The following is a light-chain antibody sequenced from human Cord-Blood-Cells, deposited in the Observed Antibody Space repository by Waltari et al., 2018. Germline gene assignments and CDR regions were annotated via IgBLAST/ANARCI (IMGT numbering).Light chain of an antibody. V-gene: IGKV3-15*01. CDR1: QSVSSN. CDR2: GAS. J-gene: IGKJ1*01. CDR3: QQYNNWPWT. Sequence: EIVMTQSPATLSVSPGERATLSCRASQSVSSNLAWYQQKPGQAPMLLIYGASTRATGIPARFSGSVSGTEFTLTISSLQSEDFAVYYCQQYNNWPWTFGQGTKVEIK.